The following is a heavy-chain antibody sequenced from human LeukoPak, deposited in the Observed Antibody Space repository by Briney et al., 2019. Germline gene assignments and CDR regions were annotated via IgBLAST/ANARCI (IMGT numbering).Heavy chain of an antibody. Sequence: GASVKVSCKASGGTFSSYAISWVRQAPGQGLEWMGGIIPIFGTANYAQKFQGRVTITADESTSTAYMELSSLRSEDTAVYYCAREVEKYCSGGSCYGAHYWGQGTLVTVSS. V-gene: IGHV1-69*13. J-gene: IGHJ4*02. CDR3: AREVEKYCSGGSCYGAHY. D-gene: IGHD2-15*01. CDR1: GGTFSSYA. CDR2: IIPIFGTA.